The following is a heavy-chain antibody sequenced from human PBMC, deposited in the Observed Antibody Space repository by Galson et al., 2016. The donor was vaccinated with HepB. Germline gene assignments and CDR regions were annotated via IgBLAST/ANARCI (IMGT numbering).Heavy chain of an antibody. D-gene: IGHD2/OR15-2a*01. CDR3: AKRHEYCPAVGCSVDY. J-gene: IGHJ4*02. CDR1: GFTFSNYG. V-gene: IGHV3-30*18. Sequence: SLRLSCAASGFTFSNYGMHWVRQAPGKGLEWVAADSMDGRRNFYADSVKGRFTISRDNSNNMLFLQMSSLGADDTAVYYCAKRHEYCPAVGCSVDYWGQGTLVSVSS. CDR2: DSMDGRRN.